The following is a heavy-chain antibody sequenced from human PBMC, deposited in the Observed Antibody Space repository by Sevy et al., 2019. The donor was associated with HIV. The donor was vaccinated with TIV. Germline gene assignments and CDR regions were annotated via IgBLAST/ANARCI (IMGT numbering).Heavy chain of an antibody. CDR3: AKGPGGYCISTSCDLYFDY. V-gene: IGHV3-43*01. D-gene: IGHD2-2*01. CDR2: ISWDGGST. Sequence: GGSLRLSCAASGFTFDDYTMHWVRQAPGKGLEWVSLISWDGGSTYYADSVKGRFTISRDNSKNSLYLQMNSLRTKDTALYYCAKGPGGYCISTSCDLYFDYWGQGTLVTVSS. CDR1: GFTFDDYT. J-gene: IGHJ4*02.